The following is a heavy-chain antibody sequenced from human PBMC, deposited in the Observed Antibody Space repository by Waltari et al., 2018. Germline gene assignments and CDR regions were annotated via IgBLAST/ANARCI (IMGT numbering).Heavy chain of an antibody. CDR3: ARDRQLGPYSWFDP. CDR2: INPNSGDT. Sequence: QVQLVQSGAEVKKPGASVKVSCKASGYSLHGHYLHWVRQAPGQGLEWMGWINPNSGDTKYAQKFQGRVTMTRDTSIGEAYMELSRLRPDDTAVYYCARDRQLGPYSWFDPWGQGTLVTVSA. CDR1: GYSLHGHY. D-gene: IGHD4-4*01. V-gene: IGHV1-2*02. J-gene: IGHJ5*02.